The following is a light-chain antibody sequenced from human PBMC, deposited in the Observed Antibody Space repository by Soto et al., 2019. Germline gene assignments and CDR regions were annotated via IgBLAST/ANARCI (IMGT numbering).Light chain of an antibody. Sequence: DIQMTQSPCTLSASLGDRVTITCRASQSISNWLAWYQQKPGKAPKLLIYKTSNLDSGVPSRFSGSGSGTEFSLTISSLHPDDFATYYCQEYKSFSLTFGGGTKVDIK. CDR3: QEYKSFSLT. CDR1: QSISNW. CDR2: KTS. V-gene: IGKV1-5*03. J-gene: IGKJ4*01.